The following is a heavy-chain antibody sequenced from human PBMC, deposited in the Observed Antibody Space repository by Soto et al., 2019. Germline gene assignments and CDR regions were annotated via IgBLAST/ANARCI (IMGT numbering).Heavy chain of an antibody. J-gene: IGHJ5*02. CDR3: ARGNNRIAARYNWFDP. Sequence: RSHTLSLTCAISGYSVASNSAAWNWIRQSPSRGLEWLGRTYYRSKWYNDYAVSVKSRITINPDTSKNQFSLQLNSVTPEDTAVYYCARGNNRIAARYNWFDPWGQGTLVTVSS. CDR1: GYSVASNSAA. V-gene: IGHV6-1*01. CDR2: TYYRSKWYN. D-gene: IGHD6-6*01.